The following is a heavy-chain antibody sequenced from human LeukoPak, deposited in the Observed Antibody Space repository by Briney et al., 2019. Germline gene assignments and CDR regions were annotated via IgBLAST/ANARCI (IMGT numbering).Heavy chain of an antibody. CDR3: AKGSYYDSSGSFYFDY. CDR1: GFTFSSYA. Sequence: GGSLRLSCAASGFTFSSYAMSWVRQAPGKGLEWVSGISGSGDNTYYADSVKGRFTISRDNYKNTLYVQVNSLGTEDTAAYYCAKGSYYDSSGSFYFDYWGQGTLVTVSS. V-gene: IGHV3-23*01. J-gene: IGHJ4*02. D-gene: IGHD3-22*01. CDR2: ISGSGDNT.